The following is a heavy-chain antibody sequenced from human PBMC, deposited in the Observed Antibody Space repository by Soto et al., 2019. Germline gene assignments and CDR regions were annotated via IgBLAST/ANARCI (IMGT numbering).Heavy chain of an antibody. V-gene: IGHV3-73*02. CDR1: GFTFSRSD. Sequence: QLVESGGGLVQAGGSLRLSCSASGFTFSRSDLHWVRQAPGKGLEWVGRVRSKIHNYATSFADSMRGRFTISRNDSDNTVSLEMSGLKSEDTALYYCSRHEEGRRMVFYGMDVWGQGTTVTVSS. D-gene: IGHD2-8*01. CDR2: VRSKIHNYAT. J-gene: IGHJ6*02. CDR3: SRHEEGRRMVFYGMDV.